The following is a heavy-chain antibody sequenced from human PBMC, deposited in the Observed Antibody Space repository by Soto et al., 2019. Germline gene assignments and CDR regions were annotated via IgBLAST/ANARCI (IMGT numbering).Heavy chain of an antibody. CDR2: INTGNGNT. CDR3: ARGSSGPDY. CDR1: GYSFTNDY. V-gene: IGHV1-3*04. J-gene: IGHJ4*02. D-gene: IGHD5-12*01. Sequence: ASVKVSCKASGYSFTNDYMHWARQAPGQGLEWMGWINTGNGNTRYSHKFQGRVTITGDTSASTAYMDLSNLRSEDTAVYYCARGSSGPDYWGQGTLVTVSS.